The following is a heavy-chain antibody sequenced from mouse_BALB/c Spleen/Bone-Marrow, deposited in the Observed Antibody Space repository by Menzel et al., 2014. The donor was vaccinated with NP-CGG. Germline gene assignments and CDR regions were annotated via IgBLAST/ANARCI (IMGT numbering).Heavy chain of an antibody. CDR3: TRAMIMRAWFAY. V-gene: IGHV1-5*01. CDR1: GYTFTSYW. Sequence: EVKLVESGTVLARPGASVKMSCKASGYTFTSYWMHWVKQRPGQGLEWIGAIYPGNSDTSYNQKFKGKAKLTAVTSTSTAYMELSSLTNEDSAVYYCTRAMIMRAWFAYWGQGTLVTVSA. CDR2: IYPGNSDT. D-gene: IGHD2-4*01. J-gene: IGHJ3*01.